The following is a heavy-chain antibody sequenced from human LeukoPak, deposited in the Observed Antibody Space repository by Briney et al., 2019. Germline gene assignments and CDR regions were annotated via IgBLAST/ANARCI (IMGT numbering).Heavy chain of an antibody. D-gene: IGHD1-26*01. CDR3: ARDNSVGDNAWWFDP. V-gene: IGHV1-46*01. J-gene: IGHJ5*02. CDR1: GYTFTGYY. CDR2: INPTGGST. Sequence: GASVKVSCKPSGYTFTGYYIQWVRQAPGQGLEWMGWINPTGGSTGYAQKFQGRVTMTRDMSTSTDYMELSSLRSEDTAIYYCARDNSVGDNAWWFDPWGQGTLVTVSS.